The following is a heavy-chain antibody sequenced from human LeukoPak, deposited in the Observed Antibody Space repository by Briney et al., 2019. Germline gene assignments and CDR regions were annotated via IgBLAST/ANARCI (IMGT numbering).Heavy chain of an antibody. J-gene: IGHJ4*02. D-gene: IGHD4-17*01. V-gene: IGHV3-66*01. Sequence: GGSLRLSCAASGLTVSNKYINWVRQAPGKGLEWVSVIYSGGSTYYADSVKARFTISRDNSKSTLYLQMNSLRADDTAVYYCATNGDDYGDYLLYWGQGTLVTVSS. CDR3: ATNGDDYGDYLLY. CDR1: GLTVSNKY. CDR2: IYSGGST.